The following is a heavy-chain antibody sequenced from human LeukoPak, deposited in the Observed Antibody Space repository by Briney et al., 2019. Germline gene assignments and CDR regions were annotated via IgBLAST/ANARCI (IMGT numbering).Heavy chain of an antibody. D-gene: IGHD7-27*01. CDR1: GFTFSSYS. Sequence: GGSLRLSRAASGFTFSSYSMKWGRQAPGEGVGWVSSISSSSSYIYYADSVKGRFTISRDNAKNSLYLQMNSLRAEDTAVYYCARVNMGIYHYWGQGTLVTVSS. V-gene: IGHV3-21*01. J-gene: IGHJ4*02. CDR2: ISSSSSYI. CDR3: ARVNMGIYHY.